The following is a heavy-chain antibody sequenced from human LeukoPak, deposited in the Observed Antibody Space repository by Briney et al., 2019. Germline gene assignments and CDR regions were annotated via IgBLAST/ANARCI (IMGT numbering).Heavy chain of an antibody. Sequence: ASVQVSCKASGYTFTSYGISWVRQAPGQGLEWMGWISAYNGNTNYAQKLQGRVTMTTDTSTSTAYMELRSLRSEDTAVYYCAGGYYDSSGYYYGPDAFDIWGQGTMVTVSS. CDR2: ISAYNGNT. CDR3: AGGYYDSSGYYYGPDAFDI. D-gene: IGHD3-22*01. CDR1: GYTFTSYG. V-gene: IGHV1-18*01. J-gene: IGHJ3*02.